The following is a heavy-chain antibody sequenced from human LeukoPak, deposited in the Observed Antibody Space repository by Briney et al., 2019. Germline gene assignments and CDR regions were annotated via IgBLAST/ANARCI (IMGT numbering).Heavy chain of an antibody. J-gene: IGHJ6*03. Sequence: ASVKVSCKASGYTFTSYDINWVRQANGQGLEWMGWMNPNSGNTGYAQKIQGRVTMTKNTSITTAYMDVSSLRSEDTAVYYCARALSWTTESYYYMDVWGKGTTVTVSS. CDR2: MNPNSGNT. D-gene: IGHD3/OR15-3a*01. CDR3: ARALSWTTESYYYMDV. V-gene: IGHV1-8*01. CDR1: GYTFTSYD.